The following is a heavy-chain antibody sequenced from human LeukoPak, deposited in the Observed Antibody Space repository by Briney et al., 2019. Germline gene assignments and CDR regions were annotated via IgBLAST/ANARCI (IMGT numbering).Heavy chain of an antibody. D-gene: IGHD1-26*01. CDR1: GFTFSSYA. V-gene: IGHV3-23*01. Sequence: PGGSLRLSCAASGFTFSSYAMSWVRQTPGKGLEWVSTIIGSGVSTYYADSVKGRFTISRDNSKNTLYLQMNSLRAEDTAVYYCAKDGARGTHHYWGQGTLYTVSS. CDR3: AKDGARGTHHY. CDR2: IIGSGVST. J-gene: IGHJ4*02.